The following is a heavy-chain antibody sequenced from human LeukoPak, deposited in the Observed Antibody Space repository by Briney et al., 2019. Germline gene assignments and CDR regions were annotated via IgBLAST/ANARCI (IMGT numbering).Heavy chain of an antibody. J-gene: IGHJ4*02. CDR2: IYPGDSNI. CDR1: GYTFSTYW. D-gene: IGHD1-14*01. CDR3: ARGPDGAYYFDS. V-gene: IGHV5-51*01. Sequence: KSGESLKMSCRASGYTFSTYWIGWVRQMPGKGLEWMVMIYPGDSNIKYSPSFQGQVTISADKSTSTAYLQWSSLKASDTALYFCARGPDGAYYFDSWGQGTLVSVSS.